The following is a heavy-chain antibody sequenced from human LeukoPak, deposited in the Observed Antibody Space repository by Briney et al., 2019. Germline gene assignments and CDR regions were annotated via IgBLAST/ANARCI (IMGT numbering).Heavy chain of an antibody. V-gene: IGHV3-15*01. J-gene: IGHJ4*02. D-gene: IGHD2-2*01. CDR1: GFTFSNAW. Sequence: GGSLRPLCAPSGFTFSNAWLSWVRHAPGKGLDWVGRIKSRTDSETTDYAATVKGRFTISRDDSKNTLYLQMNSLETEDTAVYYCTASTEYLYFGYWGQGTLVTVAS. CDR3: TASTEYLYFGY. CDR2: IKSRTDSETT.